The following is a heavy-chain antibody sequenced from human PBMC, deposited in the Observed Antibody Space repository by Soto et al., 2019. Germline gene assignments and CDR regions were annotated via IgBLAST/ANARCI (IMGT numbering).Heavy chain of an antibody. J-gene: IGHJ3*02. Sequence: GESLKISCKGSGYSFSSYWITWVRQMPGKGLEWMGRIDPSDSYTNYSPSFQGHVTISADKSISTAYLQWSSLKASDTAMYYCARQAIFGVIIIAFDIWGQGTIVTVS. CDR2: IDPSDSYT. CDR3: ARQAIFGVIIIAFDI. D-gene: IGHD3-3*01. CDR1: GYSFSSYW. V-gene: IGHV5-10-1*01.